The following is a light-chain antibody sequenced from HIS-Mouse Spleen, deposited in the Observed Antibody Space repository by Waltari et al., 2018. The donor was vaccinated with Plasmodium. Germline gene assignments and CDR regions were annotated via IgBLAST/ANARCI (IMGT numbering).Light chain of an antibody. CDR3: CSYAGSYTFK. Sequence: QSALTQPRSVSASPGQSVTISCTGTSSDVGGDNSVSWYHQHPGKAPKLMIYAVSKRPSGVPDRFSGSKSGNTASLTISGLQAEDEADYYCCSYAGSYTFKFGGGTKLTVL. V-gene: IGLV2-11*01. CDR2: AVS. J-gene: IGLJ3*02. CDR1: SSDVGGDNS.